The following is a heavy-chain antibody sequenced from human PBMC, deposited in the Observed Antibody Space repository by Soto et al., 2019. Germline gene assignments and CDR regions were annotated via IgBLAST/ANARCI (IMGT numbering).Heavy chain of an antibody. CDR3: ARATVAGTFDY. CDR2: IYYSGST. J-gene: IGHJ4*02. CDR1: GGSISSYY. V-gene: IGHV4-59*01. Sequence: ESLSLTCTVSGGSISSYYWSWIRHPPGKVLEWIGYIYYSGSTNYNPSLKSRVTISVDTSKNQFSLKLSSVTAADTAVYYCARATVAGTFDYWGQRTLVTVSS. D-gene: IGHD6-19*01.